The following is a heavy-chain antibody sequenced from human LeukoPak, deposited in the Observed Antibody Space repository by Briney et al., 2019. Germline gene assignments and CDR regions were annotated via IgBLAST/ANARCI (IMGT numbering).Heavy chain of an antibody. Sequence: GESLRLSCAASGFTFSDYNMRWIRQAPGKGLEWVSSIKGRFTISRDNAKNSLFLQMNSLRAEDTAVYYCAKGLPYSGYDYWFDPWGQGTLVTVSS. J-gene: IGHJ5*02. CDR3: AKGLPYSGYDYWFDP. V-gene: IGHV3-11*01. CDR1: GFTFSDYN. D-gene: IGHD5-12*01.